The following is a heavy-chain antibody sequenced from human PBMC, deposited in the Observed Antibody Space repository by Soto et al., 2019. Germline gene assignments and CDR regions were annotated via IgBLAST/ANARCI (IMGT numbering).Heavy chain of an antibody. CDR2: VYHTGDT. V-gene: IGHV4-4*02. J-gene: IGHJ5*02. D-gene: IGHD2-21*02. CDR3: AREIVTAGGNNYFDP. Sequence: QVQLQESGPRLVKPSGSLSLTCGVSGGTVARSHWWSWVRQSPGGGLEWIGNVYHTGDTNFNPSLQRRVAISVDQSNTQFSLRLNALSAADTGVYSCAREIVTAGGNNYFDPWGAVTLVTVSA. CDR1: GGTVARSHW.